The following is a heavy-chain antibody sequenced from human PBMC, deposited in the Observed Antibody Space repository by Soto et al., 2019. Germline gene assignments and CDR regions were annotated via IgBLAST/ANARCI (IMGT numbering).Heavy chain of an antibody. D-gene: IGHD2-2*01. CDR3: VRTSSY. Sequence: GGSLILSCAASGFTLSSNAMSWVRQVPGKGLEWVSGISGSGGTTHYSDSVKGRFTISRDNSKNTVFLQMNRLRAEDTAVYYCVRTSSYWGQGTRVTVSS. CDR1: GFTLSSNA. J-gene: IGHJ4*02. CDR2: ISGSGGTT. V-gene: IGHV3-23*01.